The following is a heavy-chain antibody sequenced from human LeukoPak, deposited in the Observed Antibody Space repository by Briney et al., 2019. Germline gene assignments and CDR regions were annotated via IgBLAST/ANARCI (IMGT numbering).Heavy chain of an antibody. D-gene: IGHD1-26*01. J-gene: IGHJ4*02. CDR1: GFTFSSG. V-gene: IGHV3-30*18. Sequence: PGGSLRLSCAASGFTFSSGMHWVRQAPGKGLEWVAVISYDGNHKYCGDSVKGRFIISRDNSRNTLYLQMDSLKTEDTAVYYCAKGELHFNTCSFDYWGQGTLVTVSS. CDR2: ISYDGNHK. CDR3: AKGELHFNTCSFDY.